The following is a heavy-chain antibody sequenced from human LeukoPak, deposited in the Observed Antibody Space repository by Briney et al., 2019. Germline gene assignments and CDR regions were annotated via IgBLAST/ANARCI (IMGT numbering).Heavy chain of an antibody. V-gene: IGHV1-69*05. J-gene: IGHJ5*02. CDR3: ARVLTTYGPGFDP. Sequence: SVKVSCKASGGTFSSYAISWVRQAPGQGLEWMGRIIPIFGTANYAQKFQGRVTITTDESTSTAYMELSSLRSEDTAVYYCARVLTTYGPGFDPWGQGTLVTVSS. CDR2: IIPIFGTA. CDR1: GGTFSSYA. D-gene: IGHD4-17*01.